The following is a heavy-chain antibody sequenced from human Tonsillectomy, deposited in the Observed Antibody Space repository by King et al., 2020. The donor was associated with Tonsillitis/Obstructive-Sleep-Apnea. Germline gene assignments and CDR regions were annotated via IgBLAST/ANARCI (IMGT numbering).Heavy chain of an antibody. J-gene: IGHJ2*01. CDR1: GGSISSSSYY. V-gene: IGHV4-39*01. Sequence: QLQESGPGLVKPSETLSLTCTVSGGSISSSSYYWGWIRQPPGKGLEWIGSIYYSGSTYYNPSLKSGVTISVDTSKNQFSLKLSSVTAADTAVYYCARRGLGAPDLGYFDLWGRGTLVTVSS. CDR2: IYYSGST. CDR3: ARRGLGAPDLGYFDL. D-gene: IGHD1-26*01.